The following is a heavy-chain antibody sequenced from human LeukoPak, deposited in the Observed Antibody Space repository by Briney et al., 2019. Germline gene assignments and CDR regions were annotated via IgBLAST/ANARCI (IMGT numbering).Heavy chain of an antibody. CDR3: ARDLSGVTGYTYGRGIDY. CDR1: GFTFSSYG. Sequence: GGSLRLSCAASGFTFSSYGMHWVRQAPGKGLEWVANIKKDGSEKYYVDSVKGRFTISRDNAKTSLYLQMNSLRAEDTAVYYCARDLSGVTGYTYGRGIDYWGQETLVTVSS. J-gene: IGHJ4*02. V-gene: IGHV3-7*01. D-gene: IGHD5-18*01. CDR2: IKKDGSEK.